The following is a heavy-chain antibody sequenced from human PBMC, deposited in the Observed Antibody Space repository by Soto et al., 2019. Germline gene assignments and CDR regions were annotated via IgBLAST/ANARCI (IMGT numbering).Heavy chain of an antibody. CDR3: ARDGANYDILTGYGVPNDY. J-gene: IGHJ4*02. CDR1: GGSISSSSYY. D-gene: IGHD3-9*01. V-gene: IGHV4-39*07. CDR2: IYYSGST. Sequence: SETLSLTRTVSGGSISSSSYYWGWIRQPPGKGLEWIGSIYYSGSTYYNPSLKSRFTISVDTSKNQFSRKLSSVTAADTAVYYCARDGANYDILTGYGVPNDYWGQGTLVTVSS.